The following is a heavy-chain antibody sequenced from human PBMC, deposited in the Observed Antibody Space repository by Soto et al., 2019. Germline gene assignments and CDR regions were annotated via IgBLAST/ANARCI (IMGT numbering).Heavy chain of an antibody. D-gene: IGHD6-19*01. Sequence: QVQLVQSGAEVKKPGSSVKVSCKASGGTFSSYAISWVRQAPGQGLEWMGGIIPIFGTANYAQKFQGRVTITADESTSTTNMEQSSLRSEETAVYYCPTSAVAVAGNERGQGTLVTVSS. CDR3: PTSAVAVAGNE. CDR1: GGTFSSYA. CDR2: IIPIFGTA. J-gene: IGHJ4*02. V-gene: IGHV1-69*12.